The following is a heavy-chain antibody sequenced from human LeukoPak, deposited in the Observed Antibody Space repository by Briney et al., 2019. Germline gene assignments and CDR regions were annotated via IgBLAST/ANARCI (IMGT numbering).Heavy chain of an antibody. CDR1: GFTFSSYS. V-gene: IGHV3-21*01. D-gene: IGHD6-19*01. J-gene: IGHJ5*02. CDR2: ISSSSSYI. CDR3: ARAGGWSPYNWFDP. Sequence: GGSLRLSCAASGFTFSSYSMNWVRQAPGKGLEWVSSISSSSSYIYYADSVKGRFTISRDNVKNSLYLQMNSLRAEDTAVYYCARAGGWSPYNWFDPWGQGTLVTVSS.